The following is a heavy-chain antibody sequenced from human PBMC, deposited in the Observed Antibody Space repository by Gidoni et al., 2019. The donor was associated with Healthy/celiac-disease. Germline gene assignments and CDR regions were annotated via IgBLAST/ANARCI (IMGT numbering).Heavy chain of an antibody. Sequence: EVQLVQSGAEVKKPGESLKISCKGSGYSFTSYWIGWVRQMPGKGLEWRGISYPCDSDTRDSPSFQGQVTISADKSISTAYLQWSSLKASDTAMYYCARRGGLTTFPYYYYGMDVWGQGTTVTVSS. CDR3: ARRGGLTTFPYYYYGMDV. V-gene: IGHV5-51*01. CDR2: SYPCDSDT. D-gene: IGHD3-16*01. J-gene: IGHJ6*02. CDR1: GYSFTSYW.